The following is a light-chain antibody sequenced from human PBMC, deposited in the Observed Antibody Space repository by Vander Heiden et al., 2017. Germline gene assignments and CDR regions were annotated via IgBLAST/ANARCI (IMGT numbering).Light chain of an antibody. V-gene: IGKV3D-20*01. J-gene: IGKJ2*01. Sequence: EIVLTQYPATLSLSPGGRAPLSCGASQIISNDYLVWYQQKPGLEPRLLIYEAYSRAAGIPDRFSGSGSGTDFTLTINRLEPEDFGIYYCQHYDNSPPHTFGQGTKLEIK. CDR3: QHYDNSPPHT. CDR2: EAY. CDR1: QIISNDY.